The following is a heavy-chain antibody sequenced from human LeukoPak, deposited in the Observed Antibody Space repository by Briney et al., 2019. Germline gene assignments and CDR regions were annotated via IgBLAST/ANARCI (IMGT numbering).Heavy chain of an antibody. J-gene: IGHJ2*01. V-gene: IGHV5-51*01. CDR1: GYSFTSYW. Sequence: GESLKISCKGSGYSFTSYWIGWVRQMPGKGLEWMGIIYPGGSDTRYSPSFQGQVTISADKSFSTAYLQWSSLKASDTAIYYCARLGGDTYYFGSASYPNWYFDLWGRGTLVTVSS. D-gene: IGHD3-10*01. CDR2: IYPGGSDT. CDR3: ARLGGDTYYFGSASYPNWYFDL.